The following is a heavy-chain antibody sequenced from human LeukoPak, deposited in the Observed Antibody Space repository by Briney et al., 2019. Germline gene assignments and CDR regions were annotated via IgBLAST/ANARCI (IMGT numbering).Heavy chain of an antibody. D-gene: IGHD2-2*01. V-gene: IGHV1-2*02. CDR2: INPNSGGT. CDR3: ARSPYGQYPLLRRGWFDP. Sequence: ASVKVSCKASGYTFTGYYMHWVRQAPGQGLEWMGWINPNSGGTNYAQKFQGRVTMTRDTSISTAYMELSRLRSDDTAVYYCARSPYGQYPLLRRGWFDPWGQGTLVTVSS. J-gene: IGHJ5*02. CDR1: GYTFTGYY.